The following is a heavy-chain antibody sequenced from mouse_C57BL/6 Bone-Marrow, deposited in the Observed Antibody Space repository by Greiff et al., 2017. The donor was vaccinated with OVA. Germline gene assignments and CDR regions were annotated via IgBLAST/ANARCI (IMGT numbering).Heavy chain of an antibody. CDR2: ISDGGSYT. CDR3: ARLLRRDYAMDY. J-gene: IGHJ4*01. D-gene: IGHD2-12*01. CDR1: GFTFSSYA. Sequence: VQLQQSGGGLVKPGGSLKLSCAASGFTFSSYAMSWVRQTPEKRLEWVATISDGGSYTYYPDNVKGRFTISRDNAKNNLYLQMSHLKSEDTAMYYCARLLRRDYAMDYWGQGTSVTVSS. V-gene: IGHV5-4*01.